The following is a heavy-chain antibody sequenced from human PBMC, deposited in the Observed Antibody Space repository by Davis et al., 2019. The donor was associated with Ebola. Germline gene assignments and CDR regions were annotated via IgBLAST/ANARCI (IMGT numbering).Heavy chain of an antibody. CDR2: KKYDGSDK. J-gene: IGHJ5*02. CDR1: GFTFGDYW. V-gene: IGHV3-7*01. CDR3: AKDSGWQMSP. Sequence: GESLKISCAASGFTFGDYWMTWVGQAQGRGREGGARKKYDGSDKYYVDSVKGRFTISRDNAKNSLYLQMNSLTVEDTAIYYCAKDSGWQMSPWGQGTLVIVSS. D-gene: IGHD6-19*01.